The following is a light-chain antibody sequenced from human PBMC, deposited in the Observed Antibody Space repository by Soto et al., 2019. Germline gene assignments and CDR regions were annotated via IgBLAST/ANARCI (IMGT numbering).Light chain of an antibody. CDR2: DAY. CDR1: QGISDD. Sequence: DIQMTQSPSAMSASVGDRVTITCRASQGISDDLAWFQQKPGKVPKRLIYDAYNLQSGVPSRFSGSGSGTEFTLTISSLQPEDFATYYCLQYKTYPRTFGQGTKVEIK. CDR3: LQYKTYPRT. V-gene: IGKV1-17*03. J-gene: IGKJ1*01.